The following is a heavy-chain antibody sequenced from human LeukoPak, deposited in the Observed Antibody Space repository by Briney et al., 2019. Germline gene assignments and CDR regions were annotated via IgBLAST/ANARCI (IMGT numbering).Heavy chain of an antibody. V-gene: IGHV3-53*01. J-gene: IGHJ4*02. CDR2: IYSGGST. D-gene: IGHD5-24*01. Sequence: GGSLRLSCAASGSMFSSYAMGWDRQAPGKGLEWVSVIYSGGSTYYAGSVKGRFTISRDNSKNTLYLQMNSLRAEDTAVYYCARAAPRRDGYNYLDYWGQGTLVTVSS. CDR3: ARAAPRRDGYNYLDY. CDR1: GSMFSSYA.